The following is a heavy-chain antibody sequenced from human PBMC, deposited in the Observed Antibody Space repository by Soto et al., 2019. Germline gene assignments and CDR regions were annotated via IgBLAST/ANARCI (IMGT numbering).Heavy chain of an antibody. D-gene: IGHD3-16*01. CDR2: ISGSGGST. CDR1: GFTFSSYA. J-gene: IGHJ4*02. CDR3: ANNFVGMITFGGVSGVDY. V-gene: IGHV3-23*01. Sequence: EVQLLESGGGLVQPGGSLRLSCAASGFTFSSYAMSWVRQAPGKGLEWVSAISGSGGSTYYADSVKGRFTISRDNSKNTLYLQMNSLRAEDTAEYYCANNFVGMITFGGVSGVDYWGQGTLVTVSS.